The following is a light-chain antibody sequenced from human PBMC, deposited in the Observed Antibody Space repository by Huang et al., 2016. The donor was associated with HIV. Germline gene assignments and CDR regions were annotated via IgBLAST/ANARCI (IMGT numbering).Light chain of an antibody. CDR2: KVS. CDR3: MQGTHWPRT. CDR1: QSLVHSDGNTY. V-gene: IGKV2-30*02. Sequence: DVVMTQSPLSLPVTLGQPASISCRSSQSLVHSDGNTYLNWFHQRPGQSPRRLIYKVSNRDSGVPDRFSVSGSGTDFTLKISRVEAEDVGVYYYMQGTHWPRTFGQGTKVEIK. J-gene: IGKJ1*01.